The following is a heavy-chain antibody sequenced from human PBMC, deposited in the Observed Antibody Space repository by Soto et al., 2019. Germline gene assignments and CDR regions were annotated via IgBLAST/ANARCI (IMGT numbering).Heavy chain of an antibody. V-gene: IGHV1-2*02. CDR3: AGGVLSGSYYNWFDP. CDR2: INPNSGGT. Sequence: GASVKVSCKASGYTSTGYYMHWVRQAPGQGLEWMGWINPNSGGTDYAQKFQGRVTMTRDTSISTAYMELSRLRSDDTAVYYCAGGVLSGSYYNWFDPWGQGTPVTISS. J-gene: IGHJ5*02. D-gene: IGHD1-26*01. CDR1: GYTSTGYY.